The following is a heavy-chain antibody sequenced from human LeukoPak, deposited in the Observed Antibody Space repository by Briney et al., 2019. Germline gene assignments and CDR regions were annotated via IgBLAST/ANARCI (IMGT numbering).Heavy chain of an antibody. J-gene: IGHJ3*02. V-gene: IGHV2-5*01. D-gene: IGHD6-6*01. CDR3: AHRRQIEYSSSSGAFDI. CDR2: IYWNDDK. Sequence: TLSLTCTVSGYSITNYYWSWIRQPPGKALEWLALIYWNDDKRYSPSLKSRLTITKDTSKNQVVLTMTNMDPVDTATYYCAHRRQIEYSSSSGAFDIWGQGTMVTVSS. CDR1: GYSITNYYW.